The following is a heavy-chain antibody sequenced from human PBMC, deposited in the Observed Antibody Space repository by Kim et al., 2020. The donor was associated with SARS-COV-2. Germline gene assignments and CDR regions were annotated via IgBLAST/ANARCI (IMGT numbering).Heavy chain of an antibody. V-gene: IGHV4-59*13. CDR3: ASGGDDYGDYAH. CDR2: IYYSGST. CDR1: GGSISSYY. J-gene: IGHJ1*01. Sequence: SETLSLTCTVSGGSISSYYWSWIRQPPGKGLEWIGYIYYSGSTNYNPSLKSRVTISVDTSKNQFSLKLSSVTAADTAVYYCASGGDDYGDYAHWGQGTLVTVSS. D-gene: IGHD4-17*01.